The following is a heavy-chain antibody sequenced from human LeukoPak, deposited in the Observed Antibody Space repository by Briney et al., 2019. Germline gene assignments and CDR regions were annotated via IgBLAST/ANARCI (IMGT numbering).Heavy chain of an antibody. V-gene: IGHV4-59*11. J-gene: IGHJ4*02. CDR3: ARIGHEDYYFDY. CDR2: IHNSGST. Sequence: SETLSHTCTVSGASISSHYWTWIRQPPGKGLEYIGYIHNSGSTNYNPSLKSRVTISVDTSKNQFSLKLTSVTAADTAVYYCARIGHEDYYFDYWGQGTLVTVSS. CDR1: GASISSHY.